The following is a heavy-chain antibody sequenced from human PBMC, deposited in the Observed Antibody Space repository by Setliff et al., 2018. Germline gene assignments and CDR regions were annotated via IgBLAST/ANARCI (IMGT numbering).Heavy chain of an antibody. V-gene: IGHV1-18*01. CDR1: GYTFTNYG. CDR2: INNYNTNT. CDR3: ARINFYVSSGYYYAPDY. Sequence: ASVKVSCKTSGYTFTNYGITWVRRAPGQGLEWMGWINNYNTNTNYAQKLQGRVAMTTDTSTSTAYMELRSLRSDDSAVYYCARINFYVSSGYYYAPDYWGQGTLVTVSS. J-gene: IGHJ4*02. D-gene: IGHD3-22*01.